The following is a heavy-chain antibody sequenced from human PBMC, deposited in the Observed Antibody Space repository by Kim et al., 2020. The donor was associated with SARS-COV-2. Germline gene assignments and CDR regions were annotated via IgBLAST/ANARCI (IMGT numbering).Heavy chain of an antibody. J-gene: IGHJ5*02. CDR2: FDPEDGET. D-gene: IGHD3-10*01. CDR3: ATNYYGSGSYYP. CDR1: GYTLTELS. Sequence: ASVKVSCKVSGYTLTELSMHWVRQAPGKGLEWMGGFDPEDGETIYAQKFQGRVTMTEDTSTDTAYMELSSLRSEDTAVYYCATNYYGSGSYYPWGQGTLVTVSS. V-gene: IGHV1-24*01.